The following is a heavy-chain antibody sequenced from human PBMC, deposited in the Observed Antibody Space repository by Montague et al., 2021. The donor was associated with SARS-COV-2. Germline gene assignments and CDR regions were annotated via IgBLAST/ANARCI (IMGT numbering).Heavy chain of an antibody. CDR1: GGSFSGYY. CDR3: ARGSWHIVVVTAIRDGYYGMDV. V-gene: IGHV4-34*01. J-gene: IGHJ6*02. CDR2: INHSGST. D-gene: IGHD2-21*02. Sequence: SETLSLTCAVYGGSFSGYYWSWIRQPPGKGLEWIGEINHSGSTNYNPSLKNRVTILVDTSKNQFSLKLSSVTAADTAVYYCARGSWHIVVVTAIRDGYYGMDVWGQGTTVTVSS.